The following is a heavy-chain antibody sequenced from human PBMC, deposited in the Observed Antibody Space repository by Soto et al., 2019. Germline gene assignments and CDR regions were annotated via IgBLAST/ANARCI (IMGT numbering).Heavy chain of an antibody. CDR1: GGSISSGDYY. CDR2: IYYSGST. V-gene: IGHV4-30-4*01. Sequence: PSETLSLTCTVSGGSISSGDYYWSWIRQPPGKGLEWIGYIYYSGSTNYNPSLKSRVTISVDTSKNQFSLKLSSVTAADTAVYYCARGPSGYYFDYWGQGTLVNVS. CDR3: ARGPSGYYFDY. J-gene: IGHJ4*02.